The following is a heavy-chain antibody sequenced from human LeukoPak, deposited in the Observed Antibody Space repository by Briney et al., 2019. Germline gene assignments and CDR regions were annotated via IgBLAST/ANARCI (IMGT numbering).Heavy chain of an antibody. CDR3: ARDGYNGAFDI. CDR2: ISSSSSTI. J-gene: IGHJ3*02. CDR1: GFTFSSYS. Sequence: GGSLRLSCAASGFTFSSYSMNWVRQAPGKGLEWVSYISSSSSTIYYADSVKGRFTISRDNAKNSLYLQMNSLRAEDTAVYYCARDGYNGAFDIWGQGTMVTVSS. D-gene: IGHD5-24*01. V-gene: IGHV3-48*01.